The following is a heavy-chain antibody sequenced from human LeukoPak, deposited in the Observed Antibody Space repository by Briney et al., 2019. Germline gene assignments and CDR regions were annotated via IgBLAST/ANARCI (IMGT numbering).Heavy chain of an antibody. Sequence: GGSLRLSCAASGFTFSSYWMAWVRQAPGKGLEWVSSISSSSSYKYYADSVKGRFTISRDNAKNSLYLQMNSLRAEDTAVYYCARVGATSDYWGQGTLVTVSS. J-gene: IGHJ4*02. D-gene: IGHD1-26*01. CDR3: ARVGATSDY. CDR2: ISSSSSYK. V-gene: IGHV3-21*01. CDR1: GFTFSSYW.